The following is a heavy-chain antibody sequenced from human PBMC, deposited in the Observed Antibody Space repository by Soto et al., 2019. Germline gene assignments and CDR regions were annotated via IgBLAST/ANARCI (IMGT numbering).Heavy chain of an antibody. CDR2: ISGSGGST. J-gene: IGHJ4*02. V-gene: IGHV3-23*01. D-gene: IGHD6-19*01. Sequence: EVQLLESGGGLVQPGGSLRLSCAASGVTFSSYAMSWVRQAPGKGLEWVSAISGSGGSTYDADSVKGRFTITRGNSKNTQHLQRNSLSAEDTAVYYGAKAMGESRGRRAFDYWGQGTLVTVAS. CDR3: AKAMGESRGRRAFDY. CDR1: GVTFSSYA.